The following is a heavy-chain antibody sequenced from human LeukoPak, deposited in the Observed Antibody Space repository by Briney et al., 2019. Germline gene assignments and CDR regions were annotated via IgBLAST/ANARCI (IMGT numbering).Heavy chain of an antibody. CDR2: INPNSGGT. J-gene: IGHJ6*03. D-gene: IGHD3-22*01. Sequence: ASVKVSCKASGYTFTGYYMHWVRQAPGQGLEWMGWINPNSGGTNYAQKFQGRVTMTRDTSISTAYMELSRLRSDDTAVYYCAREGLTYYYDSSDYYYMDVWGKGTTVTVSS. V-gene: IGHV1-2*02. CDR1: GYTFTGYY. CDR3: AREGLTYYYDSSDYYYMDV.